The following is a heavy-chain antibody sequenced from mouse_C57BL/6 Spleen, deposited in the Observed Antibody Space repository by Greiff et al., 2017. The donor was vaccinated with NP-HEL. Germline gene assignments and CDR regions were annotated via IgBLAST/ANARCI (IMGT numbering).Heavy chain of an antibody. V-gene: IGHV1-52*01. CDR2: IDPSDSET. J-gene: IGHJ1*03. D-gene: IGHD1-1*01. CDR1: GYTFTSYW. CDR3: ARPSYYDGSSGGWYFDV. Sequence: QVQLQQPGAELVRPGSSVKLSCKASGYTFTSYWMHWVKQRPIQGLEWIGNIDPSDSETHYNQKFKDKATLTVDKSSSTAYMQLSSLTSEDSAVYYCARPSYYDGSSGGWYFDVGGTGTTVTVSS.